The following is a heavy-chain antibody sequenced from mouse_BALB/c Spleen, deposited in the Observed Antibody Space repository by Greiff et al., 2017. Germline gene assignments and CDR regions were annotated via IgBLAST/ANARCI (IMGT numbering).Heavy chain of an antibody. Sequence: QVQLQQPGAELVKPGASVKMSCKASGYTFTSYNMHWVKQTPGQGLEWIGAIYPGNGDTSYNQKFKGKATLTADKSSSTAYMQLSSLTSEDSAVYYCARRDWGFDYWGQGTTLTVSS. CDR3: ARRDWGFDY. CDR1: GYTFTSYN. V-gene: IGHV1-12*01. CDR2: IYPGNGDT. J-gene: IGHJ2*01. D-gene: IGHD4-1*01.